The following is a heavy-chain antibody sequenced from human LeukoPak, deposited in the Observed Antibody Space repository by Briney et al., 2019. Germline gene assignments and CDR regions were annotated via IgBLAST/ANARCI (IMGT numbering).Heavy chain of an antibody. D-gene: IGHD4-17*01. Sequence: PSETLSLTCAVYGGSFSNYYWSWIRQPPGKGLEWIGEINDSGRINYNPSLMSRVTVSVDTSKNQFSLKLSSVTAADTAVYYCATPAGPFGDYDNWGQGTLVIVAS. CDR2: INDSGRI. V-gene: IGHV4-34*01. CDR1: GGSFSNYY. J-gene: IGHJ4*02. CDR3: ATPAGPFGDYDN.